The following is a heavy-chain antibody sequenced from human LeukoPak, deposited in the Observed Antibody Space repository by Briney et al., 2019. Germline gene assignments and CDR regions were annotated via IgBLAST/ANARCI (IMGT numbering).Heavy chain of an antibody. CDR3: AELGITMIGGV. J-gene: IGHJ6*04. Sequence: GGSLRLSCAASGFTFSSYAMSWVRQAPGKGLEWVSYISSSGSTIYYADSVKGRFTISRDNAKNSLYLQMNSLRAEDTAVYYCAELGITMIGGVWGKGTTVTVSS. CDR2: ISSSGSTI. V-gene: IGHV3-48*03. D-gene: IGHD3-10*02. CDR1: GFTFSSYA.